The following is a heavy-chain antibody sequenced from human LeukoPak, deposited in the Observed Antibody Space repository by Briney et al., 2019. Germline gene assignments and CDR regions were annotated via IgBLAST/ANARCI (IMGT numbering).Heavy chain of an antibody. V-gene: IGHV1-46*01. D-gene: IGHD3-10*01. CDR3: ASQIQPYGSGSYFHY. CDR1: GYTFTSYY. CDR2: INPSGGST. Sequence: ASVKVPCKASGYTFTSYYMHWVRQAPGQGLEWMGIINPSGGSTIYAQKFQGRVTMTRDTSTSSVYMELSSLRSEDTAVYYCASQIQPYGSGSYFHYWGQGTLVTVSS. J-gene: IGHJ4*02.